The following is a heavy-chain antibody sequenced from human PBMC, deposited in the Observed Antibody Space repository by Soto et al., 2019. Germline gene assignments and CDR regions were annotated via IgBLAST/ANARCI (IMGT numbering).Heavy chain of an antibody. CDR1: GFTFSSYW. D-gene: IGHD6-13*01. CDR3: ARDFQPNYGSSWAHH. J-gene: IGHJ5*02. Sequence: PGGSLRLSCTGSGFTFSSYWMSWVRQAPGKGLKWEANIKEDGSEKNYVDSVQGRFTISRDNAKNILYLQMNSLRADDTAVYYCARDFQPNYGSSWAHHWGQGALVTVSS. CDR2: IKEDGSEK. V-gene: IGHV3-7*01.